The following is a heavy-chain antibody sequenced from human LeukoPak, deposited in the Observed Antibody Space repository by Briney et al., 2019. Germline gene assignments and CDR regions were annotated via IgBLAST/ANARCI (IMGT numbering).Heavy chain of an antibody. V-gene: IGHV1-18*01. J-gene: IGHJ5*02. D-gene: IGHD3-9*01. CDR3: AKDWHILTGRNCFDP. CDR1: GYTFNNYG. Sequence: ASVRVSCKASGYTFNNYGISWVRQAPGQGLEWMGWVTSYNGDTNYAQKFQGRVTMSADTSTSTAYMELRSLRFDDTAIYYCAKDWHILTGRNCFDPWGQGTLVTVSS. CDR2: VTSYNGDT.